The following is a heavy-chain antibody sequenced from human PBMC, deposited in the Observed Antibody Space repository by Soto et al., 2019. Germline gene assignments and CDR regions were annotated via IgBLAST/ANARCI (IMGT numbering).Heavy chain of an antibody. V-gene: IGHV3-30-3*01. Sequence: GGSLRLSYAAAGFAFSSCGMHWVRQAPGKGLEWVAVISYDGSNKYYADSVKGRFTISRDNSKNTLYLQMNSLRAEDTAVYYCARNDDSSGLYWGQGTLVTVSS. CDR2: ISYDGSNK. CDR1: GFAFSSCG. D-gene: IGHD3-22*01. J-gene: IGHJ4*02. CDR3: ARNDDSSGLY.